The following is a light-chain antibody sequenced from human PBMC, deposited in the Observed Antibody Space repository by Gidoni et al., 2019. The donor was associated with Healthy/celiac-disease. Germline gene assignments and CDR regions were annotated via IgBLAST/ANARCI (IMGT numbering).Light chain of an antibody. CDR3: QQSYSTPRT. J-gene: IGKJ1*01. CDR1: QSISSY. CDR2: AAS. Sequence: DIQMTQSPSSLSASVGDRVTITCRASQSISSYLNWYQQKPGKAPKLLIYAASSLQSGVPSRFSGSGSGTDFTLTISSLQPEDFVTYYCQQSYSTPRTFGQGTK. V-gene: IGKV1-39*01.